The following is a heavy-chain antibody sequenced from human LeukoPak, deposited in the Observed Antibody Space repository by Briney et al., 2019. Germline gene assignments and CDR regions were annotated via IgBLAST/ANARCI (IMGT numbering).Heavy chain of an antibody. D-gene: IGHD4-17*01. J-gene: IGHJ3*02. CDR1: GYTLTEMS. CDR3: ATQRGGGDYGYDAFDI. V-gene: IGHV1-24*01. Sequence: ASVKVSCKVSGYTLTEMSMHWVRQAPGKGLEWMGGFDPEDGETIYAQKFQGRVTMTEDTSTDTAYMELSSLRSEDTAVYYCATQRGGGDYGYDAFDIWGQGTMVTVSS. CDR2: FDPEDGET.